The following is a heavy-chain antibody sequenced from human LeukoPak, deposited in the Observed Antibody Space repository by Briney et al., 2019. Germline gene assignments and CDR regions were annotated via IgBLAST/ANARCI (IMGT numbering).Heavy chain of an antibody. J-gene: IGHJ4*02. CDR3: ARVQSEIQLWLKYHFDY. Sequence: SETLSLTCTVSGGSISSSSYYWGWIRQPPGKGLEWIGSIYYSGSTYYNPSLKSRVTISVDTSKNQFSLKLSSVTAADTAVYYCARVQSEIQLWLKYHFDYWGQGTLVTVSS. CDR2: IYYSGST. CDR1: GGSISSSSYY. V-gene: IGHV4-39*01. D-gene: IGHD5-18*01.